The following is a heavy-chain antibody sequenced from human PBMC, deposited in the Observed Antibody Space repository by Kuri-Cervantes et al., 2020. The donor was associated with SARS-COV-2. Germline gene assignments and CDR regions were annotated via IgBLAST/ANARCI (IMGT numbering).Heavy chain of an antibody. CDR2: IYHSGTT. V-gene: IGHV4-38-2*02. D-gene: IGHD3-10*01. CDR3: ATLPGRGDYSTSGTVSDN. J-gene: IGHJ4*02. Sequence: GSLRLSCTVSGSSVSSPNYWGWLRQPPGKGLEWIGSIYHSGTTYYNPSLKSRVTLSVDTSKNHFSLRLSSLTAADAAVYYCATLPGRGDYSTSGTVSDNWGQGTLVTVSS. CDR1: GSSVSSPNY.